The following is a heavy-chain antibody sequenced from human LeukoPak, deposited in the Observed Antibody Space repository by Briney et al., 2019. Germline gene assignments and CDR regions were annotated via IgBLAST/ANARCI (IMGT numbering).Heavy chain of an antibody. Sequence: GGSLRLSCAASGFTVSSNYMSWVRQAPGKGLEWVSATSGSGGSTYYADSVKGRFTISRDNSKNTLYLQMNSLRAEDTAVYYCVKVHTVTTEYQLDYWGQGTLVTVSS. CDR2: TSGSGGST. D-gene: IGHD4-11*01. V-gene: IGHV3-23*01. J-gene: IGHJ4*02. CDR1: GFTVSSNY. CDR3: VKVHTVTTEYQLDY.